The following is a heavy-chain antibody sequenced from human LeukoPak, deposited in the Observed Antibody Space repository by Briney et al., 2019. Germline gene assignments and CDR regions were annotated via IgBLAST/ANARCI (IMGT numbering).Heavy chain of an antibody. J-gene: IGHJ6*02. CDR1: GGTFSSYA. CDR2: IIPIFGTA. V-gene: IGHV1-69*13. D-gene: IGHD3-16*01. CDR3: AREFPIRLGEFSPMDV. Sequence: SVKVSCKASGGTFSSYAISWVRQAPGQGLEWMGGIIPIFGTANYAQKFQGRVTITADESTSTAYMELSSLRSEDTAVYYCAREFPIRLGEFSPMDVWGQGTTVTVSS.